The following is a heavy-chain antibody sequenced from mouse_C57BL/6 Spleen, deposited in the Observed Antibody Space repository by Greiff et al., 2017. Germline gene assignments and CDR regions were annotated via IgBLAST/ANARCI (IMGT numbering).Heavy chain of an antibody. Sequence: QVQLQQSGPELVKPGASVKISCKASGYAFSSSWMNWVKQRPGKGLEWIGRIYPGDGDTNYNGKFKGKATLTADKSSSTAYMQLSSLTSEDSAVYFCARPFYGNYEGYFDYWGQGTTLTVSS. D-gene: IGHD2-10*01. CDR1: GYAFSSSW. J-gene: IGHJ2*01. V-gene: IGHV1-82*01. CDR2: IYPGDGDT. CDR3: ARPFYGNYEGYFDY.